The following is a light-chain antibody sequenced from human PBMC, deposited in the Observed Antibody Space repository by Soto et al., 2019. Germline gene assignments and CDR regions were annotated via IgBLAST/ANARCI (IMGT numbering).Light chain of an antibody. V-gene: IGKV4-1*01. J-gene: IGKJ1*01. Sequence: DIVMTQSPDCLAVSLGERATINCKSSQSVLYSSNNKNYLAWYQQKPGQPPKLLIYWASTRESGVPDRFSGSGSGTDFTLTISSLQAEDVAFYYCQQYYSTPQTFGQGTKVEIK. CDR1: QSVLYSSNNKNY. CDR2: WAS. CDR3: QQYYSTPQT.